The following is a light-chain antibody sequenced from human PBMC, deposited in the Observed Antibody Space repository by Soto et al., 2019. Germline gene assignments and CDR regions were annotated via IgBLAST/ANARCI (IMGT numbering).Light chain of an antibody. CDR2: DAS. CDR1: QSVSSY. CDR3: QQRSNWRGWT. Sequence: EIVLTQSPATLSLSPGERATLSCRASQSVSSYLAWYQQKPGQAPRLLIYDASNRATGIPARFSGSGSGTDFTLTISSLEPEDFALYYCQQRSNWRGWTFGQGTKVEIK. V-gene: IGKV3-11*01. J-gene: IGKJ1*01.